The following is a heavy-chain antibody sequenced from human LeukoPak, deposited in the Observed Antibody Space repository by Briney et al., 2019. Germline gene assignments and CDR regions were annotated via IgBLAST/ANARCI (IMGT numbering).Heavy chain of an antibody. Sequence: GGSLRLSCAASGFTFSRYWMNWVRQAPGKGLEWVANIREDGSEKYYVDSVKGRFTISRDNTKNTLFLQMNSLRAEDTAIYYCGPSLGELSQSSLFDYWGQGTLVTVSS. J-gene: IGHJ4*02. CDR2: IREDGSEK. CDR3: GPSLGELSQSSLFDY. V-gene: IGHV3-7*03. CDR1: GFTFSRYW. D-gene: IGHD3-16*02.